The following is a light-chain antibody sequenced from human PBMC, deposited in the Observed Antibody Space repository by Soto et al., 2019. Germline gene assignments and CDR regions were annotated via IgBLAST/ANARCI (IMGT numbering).Light chain of an antibody. CDR2: DVS. Sequence: QSALTKPASLNGFPGQSITISCTGTSSDVGGYNYVSWYQQLPGKAPKLMIYDVSNRPSGVSNRFSGSKSGNTASLTISGLQAEDEADYYCSSYTSSSTLFGTGTKVTVL. J-gene: IGLJ1*01. CDR1: SSDVGGYNY. V-gene: IGLV2-14*01. CDR3: SSYTSSSTL.